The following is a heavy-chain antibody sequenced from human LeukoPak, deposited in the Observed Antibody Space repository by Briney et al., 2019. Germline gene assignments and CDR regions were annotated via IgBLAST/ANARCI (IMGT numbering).Heavy chain of an antibody. V-gene: IGHV4-59*07. CDR2: IYYSGST. CDR1: DRPIRSDY. J-gene: IGHJ4*02. Sequence: SDTLYLTCTAEDRPIRSDYWTWIRPPPGKELEWIGYIYYSGSTNYNPSLKSRVTISVDTSKNQFSLKLSSVTAADTAVYYCARYGSGSYYNGPPFDYWGQGTLVTVSS. D-gene: IGHD3-10*01. CDR3: ARYGSGSYYNGPPFDY.